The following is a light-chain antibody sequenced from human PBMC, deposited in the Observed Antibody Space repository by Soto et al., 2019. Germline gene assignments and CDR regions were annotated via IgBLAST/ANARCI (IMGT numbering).Light chain of an antibody. CDR3: QQRKHWPPLT. CDR1: HSVGKY. J-gene: IGKJ4*01. CDR2: DAS. V-gene: IGKV3-11*01. Sequence: EVVLTQSPATLSLSPGERAIISCRASHSVGKYLAWYQQKPGQTPRLLIYDASNRATGIPARFSGSGSETDFTLTISSLEPEDFAVYYCQQRKHWPPLTFGGGTKVEIK.